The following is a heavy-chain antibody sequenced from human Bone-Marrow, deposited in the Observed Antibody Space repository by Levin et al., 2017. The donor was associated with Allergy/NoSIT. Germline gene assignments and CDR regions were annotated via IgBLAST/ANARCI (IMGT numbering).Heavy chain of an antibody. J-gene: IGHJ6*02. CDR3: ATHRLGFTGWYLHYNYGMDV. CDR2: LYFSGNT. V-gene: IGHV4-39*01. Sequence: SETLSLTCTVSGDSISSTSYYWAWIRQPPGKGLEWIGTLYFSGNTYYNPSLDSRVTMSVDTSQNQFSLNLISVTAADTAVYYCATHRLGFTGWYLHYNYGMDVWGQGTTVTVSS. CDR1: GDSISSTSYY. D-gene: IGHD6-19*01.